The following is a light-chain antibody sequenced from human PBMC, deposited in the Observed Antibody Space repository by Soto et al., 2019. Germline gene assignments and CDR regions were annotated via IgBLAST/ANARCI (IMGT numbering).Light chain of an antibody. V-gene: IGKV3-15*01. CDR2: GAS. CDR1: QSVSSN. J-gene: IGKJ1*01. Sequence: EIVMTQSPATLSVSPGERATLSCRASQSVSSNLAWYQQKPGQAPRLLIYGASTRATGIPARFSGSGSGPEFTLTISSLQSEAFAVYYCQHYTNWPPWTFGQGTKVEIK. CDR3: QHYTNWPPWT.